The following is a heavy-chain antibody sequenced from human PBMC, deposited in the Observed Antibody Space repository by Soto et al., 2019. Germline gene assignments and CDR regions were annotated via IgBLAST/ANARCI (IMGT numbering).Heavy chain of an antibody. CDR2: IKQDGSEK. Sequence: EVHLVESGGGLVQPGGSLRLSCAGSGFTLSDYWLTWVRQAPGKGLEWVANIKQDGSEKYYVDSVKGRFTISRDNAKNSLYLQMNNLRDEDTAVYYCARAGRGFNFAYADYWGQGTLVTVSS. D-gene: IGHD5-18*01. CDR1: GFTLSDYW. CDR3: ARAGRGFNFAYADY. J-gene: IGHJ4*02. V-gene: IGHV3-7*01.